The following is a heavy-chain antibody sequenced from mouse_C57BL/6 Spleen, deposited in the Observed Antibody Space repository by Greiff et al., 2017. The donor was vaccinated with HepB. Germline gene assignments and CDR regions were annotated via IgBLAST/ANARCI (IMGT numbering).Heavy chain of an antibody. J-gene: IGHJ3*01. V-gene: IGHV1-64*01. CDR2: IHPNSGST. Sequence: QVQLQQPGAELVKPGASVKLSCKASGYTFTSYWMHWVKQRPGQGLEWIGMIHPNSGSTNYNEKFKSKATLTVDKSSSTAYMQLSSLTSEDSAVYYCARSFYYDYDDPAYWGQGTLVTVSA. CDR3: ARSFYYDYDDPAY. D-gene: IGHD2-4*01. CDR1: GYTFTSYW.